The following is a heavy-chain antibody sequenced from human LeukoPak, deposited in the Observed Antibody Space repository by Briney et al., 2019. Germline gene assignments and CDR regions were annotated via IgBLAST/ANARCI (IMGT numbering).Heavy chain of an antibody. Sequence: GGSLRLSCAASGFTFSSYWMHWVRQAPGKGLVWVSRINSDGSSTSYADSVKGRFTISRDNAKNTLYLQMNSLRAEDTAVYYCARGGVGLLWFGELSPCDFWGQGTLVTVSS. J-gene: IGHJ4*02. CDR1: GFTFSSYW. D-gene: IGHD3-10*01. V-gene: IGHV3-74*01. CDR2: INSDGSST. CDR3: ARGGVGLLWFGELSPCDF.